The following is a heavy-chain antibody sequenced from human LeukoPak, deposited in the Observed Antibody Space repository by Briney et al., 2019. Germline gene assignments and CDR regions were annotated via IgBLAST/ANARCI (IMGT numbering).Heavy chain of an antibody. D-gene: IGHD3-16*02. J-gene: IGHJ4*02. Sequence: SETLSLTCAVYGGSFSGYSWSWIRQPPGKGLEWIGEINHSGSTNYSPSLKSRVTISVDTSKNQFSLKLSSVTAADTAVYYCARGLEYDDYVWGSYRYYFDYWGQGTLVTVSS. CDR2: INHSGST. CDR3: ARGLEYDDYVWGSYRYYFDY. V-gene: IGHV4-34*01. CDR1: GGSFSGYS.